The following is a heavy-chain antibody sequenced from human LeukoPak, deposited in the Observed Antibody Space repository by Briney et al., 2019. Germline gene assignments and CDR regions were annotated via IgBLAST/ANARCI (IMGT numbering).Heavy chain of an antibody. CDR2: IKQDGSEK. V-gene: IGHV3-7*01. Sequence: GGSLRLSCAASGFTFTNYWMSWGRQAPGQGLEWVANIKQDGSEKYYVDSVKGRFTISRDNAKNSLYLQMNSLRAEDTAVYYCARDDYGGTRYWGQGTLVTVSS. D-gene: IGHD4/OR15-4a*01. CDR3: ARDDYGGTRY. CDR1: GFTFTNYW. J-gene: IGHJ4*02.